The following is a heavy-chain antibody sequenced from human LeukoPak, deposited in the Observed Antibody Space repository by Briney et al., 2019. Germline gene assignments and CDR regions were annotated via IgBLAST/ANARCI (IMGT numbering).Heavy chain of an antibody. D-gene: IGHD4-17*01. CDR1: GGSISSFY. V-gene: IGHV4-4*07. CDR2: IYTSGNT. J-gene: IGHJ4*02. CDR3: ARVFYGDRYYFDY. Sequence: SETLSLTCTVSGGSISSFYWSWIRQPAGKGLEWIGRIYTSGNTNYNPSLKSRVSMSVDTSKNQCSLKLTSVTAADTAVYYCARVFYGDRYYFDYWGQGTLVTVSS.